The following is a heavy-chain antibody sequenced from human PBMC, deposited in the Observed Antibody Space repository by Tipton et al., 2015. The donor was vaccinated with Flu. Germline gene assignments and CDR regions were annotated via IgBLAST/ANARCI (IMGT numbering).Heavy chain of an antibody. J-gene: IGHJ4*02. CDR3: ANLEVYGDYRVY. D-gene: IGHD4-17*01. CDR2: ISYSGRST. Sequence: SLRLSCAASRFNFSIHAMSWVRQAPGKGLEWVSSISYSGRSTYYADSVKGRFTVSRDNSKNTLYLQLNSLRVEDTGTYHCANLEVYGDYRVYWGQGTLIAVSS. V-gene: IGHV3-23*01. CDR1: RFNFSIHA.